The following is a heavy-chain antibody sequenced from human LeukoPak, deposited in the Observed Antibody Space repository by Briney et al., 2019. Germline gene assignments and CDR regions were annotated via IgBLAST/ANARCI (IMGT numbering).Heavy chain of an antibody. V-gene: IGHV5-51*01. Sequence: HGESLKISCKGSGYSSGYSFANYWIAWVRQMPGKGLEWMGAIYPGDSETTYGPSLRGQVTISADKSTSTAYLQWNSLKASDTAIYYCAKAIRVTLIRGVAADSLDIWGQGTMVVVSS. J-gene: IGHJ3*02. CDR3: AKAIRVTLIRGVAADSLDI. D-gene: IGHD3-10*01. CDR2: IYPGDSET. CDR1: GYSFANYW.